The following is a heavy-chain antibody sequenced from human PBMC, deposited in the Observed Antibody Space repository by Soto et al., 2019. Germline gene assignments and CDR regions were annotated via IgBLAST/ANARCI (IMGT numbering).Heavy chain of an antibody. D-gene: IGHD3-22*01. CDR3: AKARIYYDRSFDY. J-gene: IGHJ4*02. V-gene: IGHV3-30*18. CDR1: GFTFSNYD. Sequence: GGSLRLSCAASGFTFSNYDMHWVRQAPGKGLEWVTVISYDGNNKYSADTVKGRFTISRDNSKNTLFLQMNSLRAEDTAVYYCAKARIYYDRSFDYWGQGTLVTVSS. CDR2: ISYDGNNK.